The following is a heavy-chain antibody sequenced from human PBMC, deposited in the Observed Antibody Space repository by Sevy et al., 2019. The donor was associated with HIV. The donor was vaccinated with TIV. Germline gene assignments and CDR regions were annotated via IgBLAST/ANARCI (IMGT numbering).Heavy chain of an antibody. CDR2: INLDGTEK. Sequence: GGSLRLSCAASGFTFSNYWMSWVRQAPGKGLEWVAIINLDGTEKYYVDSMKGRFTISRDNAKKSLYLQMSTLRAEDTAIYYCVSGRWVYYFDSWGQGTLVTVSS. V-gene: IGHV3-7*01. CDR1: GFTFSNYW. D-gene: IGHD1-20*01. J-gene: IGHJ4*02. CDR3: VSGRWVYYFDS.